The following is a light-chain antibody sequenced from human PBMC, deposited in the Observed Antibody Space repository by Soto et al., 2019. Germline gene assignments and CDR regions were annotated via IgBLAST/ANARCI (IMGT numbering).Light chain of an antibody. J-gene: IGKJ5*01. Sequence: EIVLTQCPATLSVSPGERATLSCRASQSVNQKLGWYQQKPGQAPRLLIYVASYRATGIPARFSGSGSGTEYTLTISNLQAEDFAVYYCQQFNNWPHTFGQGTRLESK. CDR1: QSVNQK. V-gene: IGKV3-15*01. CDR3: QQFNNWPHT. CDR2: VAS.